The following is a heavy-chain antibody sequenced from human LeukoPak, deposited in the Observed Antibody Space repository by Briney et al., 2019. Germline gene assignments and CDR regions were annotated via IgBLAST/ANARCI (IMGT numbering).Heavy chain of an antibody. D-gene: IGHD3-10*01. CDR3: ARAVLLWFGGGNY. J-gene: IGHJ4*02. Sequence: GASVKVSCKASGYTFTGYYMHWVRQAPGQGLEWMGWINPNSGGTNYAQKFQGRVTMTRDTSISTAYMELRSLRSDDTAVYYCARAVLLWFGGGNYWGQGTLVTVSS. CDR1: GYTFTGYY. V-gene: IGHV1-2*02. CDR2: INPNSGGT.